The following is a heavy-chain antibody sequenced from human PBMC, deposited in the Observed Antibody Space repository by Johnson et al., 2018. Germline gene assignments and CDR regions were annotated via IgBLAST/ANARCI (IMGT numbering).Heavy chain of an antibody. V-gene: IGHV3-9*01. CDR2: ISWNSGSI. CDR3: AKDQGGYLEYFQH. D-gene: IGHD1-26*01. Sequence: VQLVQSGGGVVQPGRSLRLSCAASGFTFSSYAMHWVRQAPGKGLEWVSGISWNSGSIGYADSVKGRFTISSDNAKNSLYLQMNSLRAEDTALYYCAKDQGGYLEYFQHWGQGTLVTVSS. J-gene: IGHJ1*01. CDR1: GFTFSSYA.